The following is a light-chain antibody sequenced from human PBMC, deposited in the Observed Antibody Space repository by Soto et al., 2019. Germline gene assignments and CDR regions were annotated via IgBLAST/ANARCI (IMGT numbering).Light chain of an antibody. CDR3: QQYNSYSWT. Sequence: VRISQSPPSLYASVGDRVTITCRASQDISSWVAWYQHKPGKASTLLIYDVYRLETGVPSRFSGSGSGTEFTLTISSLQPDEFATYDCQQYNSYSWTFGLGIKV. J-gene: IGKJ1*01. CDR1: QDISSW. V-gene: IGKV1-5*01. CDR2: DVY.